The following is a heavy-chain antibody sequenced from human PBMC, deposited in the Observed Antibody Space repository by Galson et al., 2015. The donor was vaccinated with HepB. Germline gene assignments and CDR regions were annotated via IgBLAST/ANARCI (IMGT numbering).Heavy chain of an antibody. Sequence: SLRLSCAASGFTFSSYAMSWVRQAPGKGLEWVSAISGSGGSTYYADSVKGRFTISRDNSKNTLYLQMNSLRAEDTAVYYCAKNIVLMVYAIYLFDYWGQGTLVVVSS. CDR1: GFTFSSYA. CDR2: ISGSGGST. D-gene: IGHD2-8*01. CDR3: AKNIVLMVYAIYLFDY. V-gene: IGHV3-23*01. J-gene: IGHJ4*02.